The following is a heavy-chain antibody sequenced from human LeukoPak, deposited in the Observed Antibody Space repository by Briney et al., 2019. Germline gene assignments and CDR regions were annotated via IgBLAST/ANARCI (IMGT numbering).Heavy chain of an antibody. V-gene: IGHV4-4*07. CDR2: IYTSGST. CDR1: GGSISSYY. J-gene: IGHJ6*02. CDR3: ARDNYGSGSYYNILWFRDYYYYGMDV. Sequence: SETLSLTCTVSGGSISSYYWSWIRQPAGKGLEWIGRIYTSGSTNYNPSLKSRVTMSVDTSKNQFSLKLSSVTAADTAVYYCARDNYGSGSYYNILWFRDYYYYGMDVWGQGTTVTVSS. D-gene: IGHD3-10*01.